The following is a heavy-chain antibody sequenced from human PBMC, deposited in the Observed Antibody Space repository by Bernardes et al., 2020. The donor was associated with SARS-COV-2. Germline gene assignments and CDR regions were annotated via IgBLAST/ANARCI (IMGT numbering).Heavy chain of an antibody. V-gene: IGHV3-7*01. CDR3: ATNMEVAVAPHY. CDR2: IHRDGSNK. Sequence: GGSLRLSCAASGFTFSSYWMTWVRQAPGKGLEWVANIHRDGSNKYYVDSVKGRFTISRDNAKNSVYLQMNSLKAEDTAVYYCATNMEVAVAPHYWGQGTLVTVSS. D-gene: IGHD6-19*01. CDR1: GFTFSSYW. J-gene: IGHJ4*02.